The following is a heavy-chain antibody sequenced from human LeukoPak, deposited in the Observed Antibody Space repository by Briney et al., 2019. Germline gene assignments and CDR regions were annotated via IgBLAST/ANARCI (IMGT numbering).Heavy chain of an antibody. V-gene: IGHV3-21*01. D-gene: IGHD3-3*01. CDR2: ITSTSNSI. J-gene: IGHJ4*02. CDR3: ARESEYDFWTGSYFDY. Sequence: SGGSLRLSCEASGFSFSSYSMNWVRQAPGKGLEWVSSITSTSNSIYYADSLKGRFTISRDNAKNSLYLQMNSLRADDTAVYYCARESEYDFWTGSYFDYWGQGTLVTVSP. CDR1: GFSFSSYS.